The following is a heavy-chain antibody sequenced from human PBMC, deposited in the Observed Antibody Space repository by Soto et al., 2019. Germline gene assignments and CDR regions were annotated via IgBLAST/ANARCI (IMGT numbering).Heavy chain of an antibody. D-gene: IGHD3-22*01. CDR1: GFSFSNYA. CDR2: ISYDGSNK. J-gene: IGHJ4*02. Sequence: HPGGSLRLSCAASGFSFSNYAMHWVRQAPGKGLEWVAIISYDGSNKYYADSVKGRFTISRDNSKNTLYLQMNSLRAEDTAVYYCAKVSLAEYYYDSSGYSFDYWGQGTLVTVSS. V-gene: IGHV3-30-3*01. CDR3: AKVSLAEYYYDSSGYSFDY.